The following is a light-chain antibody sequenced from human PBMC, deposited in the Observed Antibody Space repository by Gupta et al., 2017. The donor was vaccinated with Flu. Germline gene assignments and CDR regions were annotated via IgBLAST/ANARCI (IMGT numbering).Light chain of an antibody. CDR2: RND. J-gene: IGLJ3*02. Sequence: VTIAGFGGSSNIGSNYVYWYHQLPGTAPKLLIYRNDQRPSGVPDRFSGSKSGTSASLSISGLRSEDEANYYCATWDDSLRGRLFGGGTKLTVL. CDR3: ATWDDSLRGRL. CDR1: SSNIGSNY. V-gene: IGLV1-47*01.